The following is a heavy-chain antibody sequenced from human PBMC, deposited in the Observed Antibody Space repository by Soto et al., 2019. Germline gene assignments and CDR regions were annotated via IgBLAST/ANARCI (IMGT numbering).Heavy chain of an antibody. CDR1: GDSVSSNSAA. CDR2: TYYRSKWYN. J-gene: IGHJ6*03. Sequence: SQTLSLTCAISGDSVSSNSAAWNCIRQSPSRGLEWLGRTYYRSKWYNNYAVSVKSRITINPDTSQNQFSLHLDSVTPEDTAVYFCARGSWDDVSGHYYMDVWGKGTTVTVSS. D-gene: IGHD5-12*01. CDR3: ARGSWDDVSGHYYMDV. V-gene: IGHV6-1*01.